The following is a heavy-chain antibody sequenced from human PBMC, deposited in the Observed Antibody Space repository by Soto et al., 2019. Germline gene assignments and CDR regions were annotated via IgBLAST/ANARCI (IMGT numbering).Heavy chain of an antibody. Sequence: PGGPRNLSFPASGFTFVIYEWNGFPRAPGRGLGGVSSIVISGSTIYYADSVKGRFTISRDNAKNSLYLQMNSLRAEDTAVYYCARDLVAPFWSGYYTGYCSGGSCRYGMDVWGQGTTVTVSS. J-gene: IGHJ6*02. D-gene: IGHD2-15*01. V-gene: IGHV3-48*03. CDR1: GFTFVIYE. CDR3: ARDLVAPFWSGYYTGYCSGGSCRYGMDV. CDR2: IVISGSTI.